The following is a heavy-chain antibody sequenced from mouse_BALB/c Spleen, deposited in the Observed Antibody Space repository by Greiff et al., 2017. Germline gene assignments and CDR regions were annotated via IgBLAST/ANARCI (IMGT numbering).Heavy chain of an antibody. Sequence: QVQLKESGAELAKPGASVKMSCKASGYTFTSYWMHWVKQRPGQGLEWIGYINPSTGYTEYNQKFKDKATLTADKSSSTAYMQLSSLTSEDSAVYYCGSGAYWGQGTLVTVSA. CDR1: GYTFTSYW. CDR2: INPSTGYT. CDR3: GSGAY. J-gene: IGHJ3*01. V-gene: IGHV1-7*01.